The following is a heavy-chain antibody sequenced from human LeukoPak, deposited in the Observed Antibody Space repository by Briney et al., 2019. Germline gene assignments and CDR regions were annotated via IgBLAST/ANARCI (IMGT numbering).Heavy chain of an antibody. V-gene: IGHV3-7*01. CDR3: ARGWNYAFRFDY. Sequence: PGGSLRLSCAASGFTFSDYWMTWVRQAPGKGQEWVAHIKQDGSERYYGDSVKGRFTISRDNANNLVYLQMNSLGAGDTAVYYCARGWNYAFRFDYWGQGTLVTVSS. J-gene: IGHJ4*02. CDR1: GFTFSDYW. CDR2: IKQDGSER. D-gene: IGHD1-7*01.